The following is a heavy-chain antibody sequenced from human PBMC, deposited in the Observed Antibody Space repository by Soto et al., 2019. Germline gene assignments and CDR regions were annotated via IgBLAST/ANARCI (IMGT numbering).Heavy chain of an antibody. Sequence: GGSLRLSCAASGFTFSSYVMHWVRQAPGKGLEWVAVISYDGSNKYYADSVKGRFTISRDNSKNTLYLQMNSLRAEDTAVYYCARLYSSSGYWGQGTPVTVSS. CDR2: ISYDGSNK. CDR1: GFTFSSYV. CDR3: ARLYSSSGY. D-gene: IGHD6-6*01. V-gene: IGHV3-30-3*01. J-gene: IGHJ4*02.